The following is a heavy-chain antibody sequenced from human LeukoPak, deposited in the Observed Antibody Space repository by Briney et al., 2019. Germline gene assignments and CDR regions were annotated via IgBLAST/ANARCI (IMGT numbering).Heavy chain of an antibody. Sequence: SETLSLTCTVYGGSFSGYYWSWIRQPPGKGLEWIGSIYYSGSTYYNPSLKSRVTISVDTSKNQFSLKLSSVTAADTAVYYCARLRLRRFDYWGQGTLVTVSS. D-gene: IGHD4-17*01. CDR2: IYYSGST. J-gene: IGHJ4*02. CDR3: ARLRLRRFDY. V-gene: IGHV4-39*01. CDR1: GGSFSGYY.